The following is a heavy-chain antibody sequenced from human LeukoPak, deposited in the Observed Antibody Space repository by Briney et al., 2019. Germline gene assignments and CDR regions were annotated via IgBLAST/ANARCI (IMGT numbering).Heavy chain of an antibody. CDR3: AKTYSGNNFDALNI. CDR1: GFIFTDYW. J-gene: IGHJ3*02. D-gene: IGHD1-26*01. V-gene: IGHV3-23*01. CDR2: ISGSGGTT. Sequence: GGSLRLSCAASGFIFTDYWMNWVRQAPGKGLEWVSLISGSGGTTYYAESVKGRFTISRDNSKNTLYLQMNSLRVEDTAVYYCAKTYSGNNFDALNIWGQGTMVTVSS.